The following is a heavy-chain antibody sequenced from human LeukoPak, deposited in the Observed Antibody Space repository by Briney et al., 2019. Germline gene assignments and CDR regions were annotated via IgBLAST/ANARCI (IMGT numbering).Heavy chain of an antibody. D-gene: IGHD6-13*01. CDR2: IFHSGST. J-gene: IGHJ6*02. Sequence: SETLSLTCAVSSGSISSSNWWSWVRQPPGKGLEWIGEIFHSGSTNYNPSLKSRVTISLDKSKNQFSLKLSSVTAADTAVYYCARWGLYSSSLYGMDVWGQGTTVTVSS. CDR1: SGSISSSNW. V-gene: IGHV4-4*02. CDR3: ARWGLYSSSLYGMDV.